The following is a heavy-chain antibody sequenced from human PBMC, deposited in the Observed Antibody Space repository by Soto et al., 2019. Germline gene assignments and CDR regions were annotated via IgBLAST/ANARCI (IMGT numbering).Heavy chain of an antibody. J-gene: IGHJ4*02. CDR1: GFTFSSYA. Sequence: PGGSLRLSCAASGFTFSSYAMSWVRQAPGKGLEWVSAISGSGGSTYYADSVKGRFTISRDNSKNTLYLQMNSLRAEDTAVYYCAKDRTFTIFGVVTLPGFDYWGQGTLVTVSS. V-gene: IGHV3-23*01. CDR3: AKDRTFTIFGVVTLPGFDY. D-gene: IGHD3-3*01. CDR2: ISGSGGST.